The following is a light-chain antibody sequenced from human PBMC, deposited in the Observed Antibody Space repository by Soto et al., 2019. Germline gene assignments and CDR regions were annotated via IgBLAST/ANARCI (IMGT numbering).Light chain of an antibody. V-gene: IGKV1-5*03. Sequence: DIQMTQSPSTLSASVGDRVTITCRASQSISSWLAWYQQKPGKAPKLLIYKASSLESGVPSRFSGRASRTEFTLTISSLQPDDFATYYCQPYNSYSWTFGHETKVQIK. CDR3: QPYNSYSWT. CDR2: KAS. CDR1: QSISSW. J-gene: IGKJ1*01.